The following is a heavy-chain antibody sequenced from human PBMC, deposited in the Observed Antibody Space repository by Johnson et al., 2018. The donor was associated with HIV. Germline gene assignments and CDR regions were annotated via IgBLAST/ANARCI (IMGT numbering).Heavy chain of an antibody. V-gene: IGHV3-9*01. CDR3: ANLFRGDWGFDAFDI. Sequence: VQLVESGGGLVQPGRSLRLSCAASGFTFDDYAMHWVRQAPGKGLEWVSGISWNSGSIGYADSVKGRFTISRDNAKNSLYLQMNSLRAVDTALYYCANLFRGDWGFDAFDIWGQGTMVTVSS. D-gene: IGHD7-27*01. J-gene: IGHJ3*02. CDR2: ISWNSGSI. CDR1: GFTFDDYA.